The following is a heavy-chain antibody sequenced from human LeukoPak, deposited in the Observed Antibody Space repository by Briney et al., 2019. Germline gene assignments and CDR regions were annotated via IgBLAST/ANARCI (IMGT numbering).Heavy chain of an antibody. V-gene: IGHV3-30*02. Sequence: GGSLRLSCAASGFTFSSYGMHWVRQAPGKGLEWVAFIRYDGSNKYYADSVKGRFTISRDNSKNTLYLQMNSLRAEDTAVYYCAKGERIAAAGTLDYWGQGTLVTVSS. CDR1: GFTFSSYG. J-gene: IGHJ4*02. CDR2: IRYDGSNK. CDR3: AKGERIAAAGTLDY. D-gene: IGHD6-13*01.